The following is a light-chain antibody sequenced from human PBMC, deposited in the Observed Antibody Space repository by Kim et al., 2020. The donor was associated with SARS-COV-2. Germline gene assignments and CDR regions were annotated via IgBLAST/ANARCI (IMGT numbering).Light chain of an antibody. Sequence: SSELTQDPAVSVALGQTVRITCQGDSLRSYYATWYQQKPGQAPIVVIYGKNNRSSGIPDRFSGSSSGNTASLTITGTQAGDEADYYCNSRDSNDNVLFGG. CDR2: GKN. CDR3: NSRDSNDNVL. J-gene: IGLJ2*01. CDR1: SLRSYY. V-gene: IGLV3-19*01.